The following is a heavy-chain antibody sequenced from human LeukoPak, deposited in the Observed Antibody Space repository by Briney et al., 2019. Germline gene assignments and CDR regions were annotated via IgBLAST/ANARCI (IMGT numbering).Heavy chain of an antibody. Sequence: SETLSLTCTVSGGSISSYYWSWIRQPPGKGLEWIGYIYYSGSTNYNPSLKSRVTISVDTSKNQFSLKLSSVTAADTAVYYCARVLGSTMNYYYYMDVWGKGTTVTISS. D-gene: IGHD1-26*01. CDR2: IYYSGST. V-gene: IGHV4-59*01. CDR3: ARVLGSTMNYYYYMDV. J-gene: IGHJ6*03. CDR1: GGSISSYY.